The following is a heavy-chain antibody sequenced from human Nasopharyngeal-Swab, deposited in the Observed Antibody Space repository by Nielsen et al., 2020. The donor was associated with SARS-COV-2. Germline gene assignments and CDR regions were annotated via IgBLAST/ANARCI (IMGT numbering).Heavy chain of an antibody. CDR3: AREEVIVVVINTQHYGMDV. V-gene: IGHV1-46*01. CDR2: INPSGGST. J-gene: IGHJ6*02. Sequence: ASVKVSCNASGYTFTSYYMHWVRHAPGQGLEWMGIINPSGGSTSYAQKFQGRVTMTRDTSTSTVYMELSSLRSEDTAVYYCAREEVIVVVINTQHYGMDVWGQGTTVTVSS. D-gene: IGHD3-22*01. CDR1: GYTFTSYY.